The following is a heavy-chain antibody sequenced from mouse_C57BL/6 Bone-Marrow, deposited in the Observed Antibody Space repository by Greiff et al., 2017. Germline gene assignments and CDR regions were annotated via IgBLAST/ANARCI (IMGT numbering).Heavy chain of an antibody. CDR2: IHPSDSDT. CDR3: SINSPSYPYYAMDY. Sequence: QVQLQQSGAELVKPGASVKVSCKASGYTFTSYWMHWVKQRPGQGLEWIGRIHPSDSDTNYNQKFKGKATLTVAKSSSTAYMQLSSLTSEDSAVYYCSINSPSYPYYAMDYWGQGTSVAVSS. D-gene: IGHD3-2*02. J-gene: IGHJ4*01. CDR1: GYTFTSYW. V-gene: IGHV1-74*01.